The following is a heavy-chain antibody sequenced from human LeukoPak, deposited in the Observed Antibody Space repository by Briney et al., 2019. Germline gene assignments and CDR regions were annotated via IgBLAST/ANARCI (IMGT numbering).Heavy chain of an antibody. Sequence: GGSLRLSCAASGFTFNSYWMSWVRQTPGKGLEWVANIKEDGSEKDYVDSVRGRFTISRDSAKNSVYLQMNSLRAEDTAVYYCARHVYDFWSAGFYYFDYWGQGTPVTVSS. CDR3: ARHVYDFWSAGFYYFDY. V-gene: IGHV3-7*01. D-gene: IGHD3-3*01. CDR2: IKEDGSEK. J-gene: IGHJ4*02. CDR1: GFTFNSYW.